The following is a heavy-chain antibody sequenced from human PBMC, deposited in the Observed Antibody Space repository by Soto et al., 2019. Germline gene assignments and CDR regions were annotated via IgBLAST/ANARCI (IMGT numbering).Heavy chain of an antibody. CDR3: ESAKHVITIFGVVTGPFDP. V-gene: IGHV1-69*13. D-gene: IGHD3-3*01. J-gene: IGHJ5*02. CDR1: GGTFSRYS. Sequence: ASVMVSCRASGGTFSRYSISWVRQAPGQGLEWLGGIIPIFGTANYAQKFQGRVTITADESTSTAYMELSSLRTEDTAVYYWESAKHVITIFGVVTGPFDPWGQGTLVTVSS. CDR2: IIPIFGTA.